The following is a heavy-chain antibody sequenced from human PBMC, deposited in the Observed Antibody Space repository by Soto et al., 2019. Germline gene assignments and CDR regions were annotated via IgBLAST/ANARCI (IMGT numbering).Heavy chain of an antibody. V-gene: IGHV1-18*01. CDR2: INTYNGKT. D-gene: IGHD3-16*01. J-gene: IGHJ6*02. CDR1: GYTFTTYG. CDR3: ARGITFGGVVNGMDV. Sequence: QVQLVQSGAEVKKPGASVKVCCKASGYTFTTYGITWVRQAPGQGLEWMGWINTYNGKTYYAQKLQGRVTMTTDTSTSTAYMELRSLRSDDTAVYYCARGITFGGVVNGMDVWGQGTTVTVSS.